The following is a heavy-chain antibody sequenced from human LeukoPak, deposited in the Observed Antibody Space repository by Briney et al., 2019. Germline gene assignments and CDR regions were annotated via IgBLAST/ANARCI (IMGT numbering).Heavy chain of an antibody. D-gene: IGHD3-10*01. Sequence: PGGSLGLSCAASGFTFSDYYMSWIRQAPGKGLEWVSYISSSGTTIYYADSVRGRFTISRDNAKNSLYLQMNSLRAEDTAVYYCAREGEGSSYYFDYWGQGTLVTVSS. CDR1: GFTFSDYY. CDR2: ISSSGTTI. CDR3: AREGEGSSYYFDY. V-gene: IGHV3-11*01. J-gene: IGHJ4*02.